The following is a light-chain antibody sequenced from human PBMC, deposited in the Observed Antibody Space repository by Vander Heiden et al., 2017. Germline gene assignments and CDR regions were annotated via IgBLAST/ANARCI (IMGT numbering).Light chain of an antibody. CDR2: GAS. Sequence: EIVMTQSPATLSVSPGERATLSCRASQSVSSNLAWYQQKPGQAPRLLIYGASTRATGIPARFSGSGSGTEFTLTISSLHSEDFAVYYCQQYNNWPPYTFGQGTKLEIQ. V-gene: IGKV3-15*01. CDR3: QQYNNWPPYT. CDR1: QSVSSN. J-gene: IGKJ2*01.